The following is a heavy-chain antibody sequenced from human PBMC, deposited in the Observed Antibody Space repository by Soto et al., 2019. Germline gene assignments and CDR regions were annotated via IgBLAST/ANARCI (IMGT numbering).Heavy chain of an antibody. CDR2: IIPIFGTA. J-gene: IGHJ6*02. CDR3: ARGVNYYYYRMDV. CDR1: GGTFSSYA. V-gene: IGHV1-69*13. Sequence: SVKVSCKASGGTFSSYAISWVRQAPGQGLEWMGGIIPIFGTANYAQKFQGRVTITADESTSTAYMELSSLRSEDTAVYYCARGVNYYYYRMDVWGQGTTVTVSS. D-gene: IGHD2-21*01.